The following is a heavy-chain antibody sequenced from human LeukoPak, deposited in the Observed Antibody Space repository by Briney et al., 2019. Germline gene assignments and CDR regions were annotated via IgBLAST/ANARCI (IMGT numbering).Heavy chain of an antibody. CDR2: IYYSGST. J-gene: IGHJ5*02. CDR1: GGSISSSGYY. Sequence: SETLSLTCTVSGGSISSSGYYWGWIRQPPGKGLEWIASIYYSGSTYYNPSLKSRVTISVDTSKNQLSLKLSSLTAADTAVYYCARHEYSGSYYGLSWFDPWGQGTLVSVSS. D-gene: IGHD1-26*01. V-gene: IGHV4-39*01. CDR3: ARHEYSGSYYGLSWFDP.